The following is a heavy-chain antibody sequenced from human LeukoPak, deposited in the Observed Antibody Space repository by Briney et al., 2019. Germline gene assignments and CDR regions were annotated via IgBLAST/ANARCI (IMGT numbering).Heavy chain of an antibody. D-gene: IGHD1-26*01. CDR2: ISPDGRST. V-gene: IGHV3-74*01. Sequence: PRGSLRLSCAASGFTFSSYWMHWVRQAPGKGLVWVSRISPDGRSTNYADFVKGRFTVSRDNAMNTVYLQMNSLRTEDTAVYYCVRGASGGHYVIDYWGQGTLVTVSS. CDR3: VRGASGGHYVIDY. J-gene: IGHJ4*02. CDR1: GFTFSSYW.